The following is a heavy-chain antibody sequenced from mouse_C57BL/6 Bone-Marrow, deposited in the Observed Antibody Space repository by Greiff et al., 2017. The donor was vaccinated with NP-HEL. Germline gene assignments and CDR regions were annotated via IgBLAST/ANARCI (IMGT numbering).Heavy chain of an antibody. D-gene: IGHD2-4*01. J-gene: IGHJ3*01. CDR2: IYPGDGDT. CDR1: GYAFSSSW. V-gene: IGHV1-82*01. Sequence: QVQLKESGPELVKPGASVKISCKASGYAFSSSWMNWVKQRPGKGLEWIGRIYPGDGDTNYNGKFKGKATLTADKSSSTAYMQLSSLTSEDSAVYFCARRAYYDYPWFAYWGQGTLVTVSA. CDR3: ARRAYYDYPWFAY.